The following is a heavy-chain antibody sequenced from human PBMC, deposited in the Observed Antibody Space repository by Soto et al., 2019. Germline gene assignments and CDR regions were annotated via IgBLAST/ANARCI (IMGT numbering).Heavy chain of an antibody. Sequence: GASVKVSCKASGYTFTSYDISWVRQAPGQGPEWMGWISSYNGATNYAQTFQGRVTMTTDTSTSTVYMELRSLRSEDTAVYYCAREGVTTDRDSGMDVWGQGTTVTVSS. CDR3: AREGVTTDRDSGMDV. CDR2: ISSYNGAT. V-gene: IGHV1-18*01. J-gene: IGHJ6*02. D-gene: IGHD2-21*02. CDR1: GYTFTSYD.